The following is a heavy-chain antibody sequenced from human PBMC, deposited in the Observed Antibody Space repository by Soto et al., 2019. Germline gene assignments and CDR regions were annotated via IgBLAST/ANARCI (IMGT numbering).Heavy chain of an antibody. V-gene: IGHV3-11*06. Sequence: QVQLVESGGGLVKPGGSLRLSCAASGFTFSNYYMSWIRQAPGKGLEWLSYISDGSTSTGYADSVKGRFTVSRDNAKNSLYLQMNSLRAEDTAVYYCARYPPTYRNSPYQTHDYWGQGTLVTVSS. CDR1: GFTFSNYY. CDR3: ARYPPTYRNSPYQTHDY. CDR2: ISDGSTST. D-gene: IGHD2-2*01. J-gene: IGHJ4*02.